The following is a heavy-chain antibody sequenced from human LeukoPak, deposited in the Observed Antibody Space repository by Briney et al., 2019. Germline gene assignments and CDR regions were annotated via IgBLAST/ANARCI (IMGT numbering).Heavy chain of an antibody. Sequence: SETLSLTCAVYGGSFSGYYWSWIRQPPGKGLEWIGEINHSGSTNYNPSLKSRVTISVDTSKNQFSLKLSSVTAADTAVYYCASTYYYDSSGKDDYWGQGTLVTVSS. D-gene: IGHD3-22*01. J-gene: IGHJ4*02. CDR3: ASTYYYDSSGKDDY. V-gene: IGHV4-34*01. CDR2: INHSGST. CDR1: GGSFSGYY.